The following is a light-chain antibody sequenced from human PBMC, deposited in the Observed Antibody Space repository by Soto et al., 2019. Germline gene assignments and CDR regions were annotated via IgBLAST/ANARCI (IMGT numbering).Light chain of an antibody. V-gene: IGLV2-14*01. Sequence: QSVLTQPASVSGSPGQSITISCTGTSRAVGGYTFVSWYQQHPGKAPKLMIYEVSHRPSGVSNRFSGSKSGNTASLTISGLQAEDEADYYCSSYTDTSTLVVFGGGTKLTVL. CDR1: SRAVGGYTF. CDR2: EVS. CDR3: SSYTDTSTLVV. J-gene: IGLJ2*01.